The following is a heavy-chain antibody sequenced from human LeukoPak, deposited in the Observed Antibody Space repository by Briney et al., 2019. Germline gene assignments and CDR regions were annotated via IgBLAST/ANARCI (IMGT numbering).Heavy chain of an antibody. CDR3: AKKMSITAASQVDY. CDR2: ISSSGGST. Sequence: GGSLRLSCAAPGFTFSSYSMSWVRQAPGKGLEWVSAISSSGGSTDYTDSVKGRFTISRDNSKNTLYLQMNSLRAEGTAVYYCAKKMSITAASQVDYWGQGTLVTVSS. D-gene: IGHD1-20*01. V-gene: IGHV3-23*01. CDR1: GFTFSSYS. J-gene: IGHJ4*02.